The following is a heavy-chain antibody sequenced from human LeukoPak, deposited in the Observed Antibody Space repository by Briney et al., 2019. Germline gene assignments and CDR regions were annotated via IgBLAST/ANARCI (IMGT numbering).Heavy chain of an antibody. CDR1: GGSISSYY. V-gene: IGHV4-59*01. CDR3: ARVYDSSGYYYQKYFQH. J-gene: IGHJ1*01. CDR2: IYYSGST. Sequence: SETLSLTCTVSGGSISSYYWSWIRQPPGKGLEWIGYIYYSGSTNYNPSLKSRVTISVDTSKNQFSLKLSSVTAADTAVYYCARVYDSSGYYYQKYFQHWGQGTLVTVSS. D-gene: IGHD3-22*01.